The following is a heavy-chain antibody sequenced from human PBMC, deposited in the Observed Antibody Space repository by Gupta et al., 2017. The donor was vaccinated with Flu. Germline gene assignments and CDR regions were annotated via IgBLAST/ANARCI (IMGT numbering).Heavy chain of an antibody. CDR3: ARDLLYCRHASCQIEYYYHGLDV. CDR2: INPNNGDT. Sequence: QAPGQGLEGMGWINPNNGDTKWAEKCQGRVTLTLDTSASTAYMELGRLTSDDTAGYYCARDLLYCRHASCQIEYYYHGLDVWGQGTTVTVSS. D-gene: IGHD2-2*01. J-gene: IGHJ6*02. V-gene: IGHV1-2*02.